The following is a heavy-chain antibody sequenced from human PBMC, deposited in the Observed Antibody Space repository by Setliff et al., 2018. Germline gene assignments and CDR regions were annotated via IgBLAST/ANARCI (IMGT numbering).Heavy chain of an antibody. Sequence: SETLSLTCAVYGGSFSGYYWSWLRQPPGKGLEWIGEINHSGSTNYNPSLKSRVTISVDTSKNQFSLKLSSVTAADTAVYYCARVAQYSSSSFYYYYYGMDVWGQGTTVTVSS. CDR3: ARVAQYSSSSFYYYYYGMDV. CDR2: INHSGST. J-gene: IGHJ6*02. CDR1: GGSFSGYY. V-gene: IGHV4-34*01. D-gene: IGHD6-6*01.